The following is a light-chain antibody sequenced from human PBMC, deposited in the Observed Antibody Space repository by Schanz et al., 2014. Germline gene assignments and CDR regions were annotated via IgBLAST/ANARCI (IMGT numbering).Light chain of an antibody. CDR1: SSDVGSYDR. Sequence: SALTQPPSVSGSPGQSVTISCTGTSSDVGSYDRVSWYQQPPDTAPKLMIYEVYKRPSGVPDRFSGSKSGNTASLTISGLQAEDEADYYCSSYTSSTTPVVFGGGTKLTVL. V-gene: IGLV2-18*02. CDR3: SSYTSSTTPVV. CDR2: EVY. J-gene: IGLJ2*01.